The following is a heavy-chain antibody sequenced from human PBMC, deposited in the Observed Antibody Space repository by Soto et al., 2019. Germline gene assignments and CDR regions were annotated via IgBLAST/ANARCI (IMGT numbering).Heavy chain of an antibody. CDR2: IYYSGST. D-gene: IGHD3-3*01. Sequence: ETRSLTCTLACGSISSYYWSWIRQPPGKGPEGIVYIYYSGSTNYNPSLKSRVTISVDTSKNQFSLKLTSVTAAETAVYYCARELAHLDFWSGYDGNWFDPWGQGTLVTVSS. CDR1: CGSISSYY. J-gene: IGHJ5*02. V-gene: IGHV4-59*01. CDR3: ARELAHLDFWSGYDGNWFDP.